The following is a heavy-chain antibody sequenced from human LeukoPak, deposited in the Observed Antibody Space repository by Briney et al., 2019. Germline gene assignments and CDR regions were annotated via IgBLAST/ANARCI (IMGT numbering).Heavy chain of an antibody. CDR1: GFTFSSYC. V-gene: IGHV3-7*01. D-gene: IGHD5-18*01. CDR3: AREARYSSGYDY. Sequence: GGSLRLSCAASGFTFSSYCMSFVRQAPGKGLEWVANIKQDGSEKYYVDSVKGRFTISRDNAKNSLYLQMNSLRAEDTAVYYCAREARYSSGYDYWGHGTLVTVSS. J-gene: IGHJ4*01. CDR2: IKQDGSEK.